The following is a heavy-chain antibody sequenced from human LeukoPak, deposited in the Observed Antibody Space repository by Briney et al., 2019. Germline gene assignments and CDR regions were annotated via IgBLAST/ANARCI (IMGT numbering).Heavy chain of an antibody. Sequence: QSGGSLRLSCAASGFTFSNFGMHWVRQAPGKGLEWVAFMHYDGTYKYFADSVKGRFTISRENSKNTLYLQMNSLRGDDTAVYYCARDGVDPIVWSHYVDYWGQGTLVTVSS. CDR1: GFTFSNFG. CDR2: MHYDGTYK. V-gene: IGHV3-30*02. J-gene: IGHJ4*02. D-gene: IGHD2-21*01. CDR3: ARDGVDPIVWSHYVDY.